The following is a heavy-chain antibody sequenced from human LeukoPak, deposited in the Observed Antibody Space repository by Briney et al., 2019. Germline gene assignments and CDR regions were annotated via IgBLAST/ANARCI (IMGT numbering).Heavy chain of an antibody. CDR3: ARPILCTSGVCYEY. Sequence: LGESLKISCQGSGYSFTSYWRAGVRKMPGKGLEGMGIFYPADSRTKFSPSFQGQVTISADKSLATASLQWSSLNASDTAMYYCARPILCTSGVCYEYWGQGTLVTVSS. CDR1: GYSFTSYW. V-gene: IGHV5-51*01. CDR2: FYPADSRT. J-gene: IGHJ4*02. D-gene: IGHD2-8*01.